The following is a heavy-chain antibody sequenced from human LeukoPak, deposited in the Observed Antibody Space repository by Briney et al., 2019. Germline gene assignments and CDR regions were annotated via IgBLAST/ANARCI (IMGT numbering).Heavy chain of an antibody. D-gene: IGHD3-22*01. J-gene: IGHJ3*02. CDR3: ASLTHYDSRSFAFDI. V-gene: IGHV3-74*01. Sequence: GGSLRLSCSASGFIFSRYWMCWVRQAPGKGLEWVSHINGDGTTTNYADFVKGRFTIARDNAKNTLYLQMNSLRAEDTALYYCASLTHYDSRSFAFDIWGPGTMVTVSS. CDR2: INGDGTTT. CDR1: GFIFSRYW.